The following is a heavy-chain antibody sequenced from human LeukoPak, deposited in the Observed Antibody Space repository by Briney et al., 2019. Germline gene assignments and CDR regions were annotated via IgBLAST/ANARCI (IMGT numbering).Heavy chain of an antibody. CDR3: ARGYIIRSYYFDY. CDR1: GFTVSSNY. V-gene: IGHV3-66*01. Sequence: SGGSLRLSCAASGFTVSSNYMSWVRQAPGKGLEWVSVIYSGGSTYYADSVKGRFTISRDNSKNTLYLQMNSLRAEDTAVYYCARGYIIRSYYFDYWGQGTLVTVSS. D-gene: IGHD3-10*01. J-gene: IGHJ4*02. CDR2: IYSGGST.